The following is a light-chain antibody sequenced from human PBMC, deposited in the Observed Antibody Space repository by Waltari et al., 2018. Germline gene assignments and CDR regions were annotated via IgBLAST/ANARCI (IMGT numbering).Light chain of an antibody. Sequence: EYVLTQSPGTLSLSPGERATLSCRASQSAASLYLAWYQQKPGQAPRLLISGASNRATGIPDRVSGSGSGKDFTLTISRLEPEDFAVYYCQQYGDSPLYTFGRGTKLEIK. CDR3: QQYGDSPLYT. CDR2: GAS. V-gene: IGKV3-20*01. CDR1: QSAASLY. J-gene: IGKJ2*01.